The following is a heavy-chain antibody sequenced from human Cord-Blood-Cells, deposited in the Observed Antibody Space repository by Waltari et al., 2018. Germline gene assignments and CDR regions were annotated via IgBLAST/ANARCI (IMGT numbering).Heavy chain of an antibody. J-gene: IGHJ2*01. CDR1: GGSISSSHW. V-gene: IGHV4-4*02. D-gene: IGHD2-2*01. CDR2: IYHSGST. CDR3: ARWRRYCSSTSCSKNWYFDL. Sequence: QVQLQESGPGLVKPSGTLSLTRAVPGGSISSSHWWSWVRQPPGEGLEWIGEIYHSGSTNNNPSLKSRVTISVDKSKNQFSLKLSSVTAADTAVYYCARWRRYCSSTSCSKNWYFDLWGRGTLVTVSS.